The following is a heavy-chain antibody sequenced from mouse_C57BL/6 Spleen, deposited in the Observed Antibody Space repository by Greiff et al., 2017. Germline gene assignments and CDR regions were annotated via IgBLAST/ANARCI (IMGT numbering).Heavy chain of an antibody. D-gene: IGHD1-3*01. CDR3: ARELKAMDY. CDR2: IRNKANGYTT. Sequence: EVKLMESGGGLVQPGGSLSLSCAASGFTFTDSYMSWVRQPPGKALEWLGFIRNKANGYTTEYSASVKGRFTISRDNSQSILYLQMNALRAEDSATYYCARELKAMDYWGQGTSVTVSS. CDR1: GFTFTDSY. V-gene: IGHV7-3*01. J-gene: IGHJ4*01.